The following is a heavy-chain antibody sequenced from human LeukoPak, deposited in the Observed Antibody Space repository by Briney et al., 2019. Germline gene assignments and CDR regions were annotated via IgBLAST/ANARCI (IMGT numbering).Heavy chain of an antibody. CDR1: GFTFSSYG. V-gene: IGHV3-30*02. CDR2: IRYDGSKK. Sequence: GGSLRLSCAASGFTFSSYGMSWVRQAPGKGLEWVAFIRYDGSKKFYADSVKGRFTISRDNSKNTLYLQMYSLRAEDTAVYYCATIPYGDYVLDYYYYMDVWGKGTTVTISS. J-gene: IGHJ6*03. D-gene: IGHD4-17*01. CDR3: ATIPYGDYVLDYYYYMDV.